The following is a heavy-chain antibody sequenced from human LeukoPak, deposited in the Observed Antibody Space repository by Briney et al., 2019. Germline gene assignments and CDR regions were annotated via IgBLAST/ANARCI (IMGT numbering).Heavy chain of an antibody. D-gene: IGHD2-2*01. V-gene: IGHV1-24*01. CDR1: GYTLTELS. J-gene: IGHJ4*02. CDR2: FDPEDGET. Sequence: ASVKVSCTVSGYTLTELSMHWVRQAPGKGREWMGGFDPEDGETIYAQKFQGRVTMTEDTSTDTAYMELSSLRSEDTAVYYCATSPRIVVPAARRGFDYWGQGTLVTVSS. CDR3: ATSPRIVVPAARRGFDY.